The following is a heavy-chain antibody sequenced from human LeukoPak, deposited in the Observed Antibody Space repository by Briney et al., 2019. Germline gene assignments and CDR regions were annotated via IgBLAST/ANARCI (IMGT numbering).Heavy chain of an antibody. Sequence: SETLSLTCTVSGGSISSYYGSWIRQPPGKGLEWIGYIYYGGSTNYNPSLKSRVTISVDTSKNQFSLKLSSVTAADTAVYYCARRLLGYYDSSGYKDDAFDIWGQGTMVTVSS. J-gene: IGHJ3*02. CDR3: ARRLLGYYDSSGYKDDAFDI. CDR2: IYYGGST. V-gene: IGHV4-59*08. CDR1: GGSISSYY. D-gene: IGHD3-22*01.